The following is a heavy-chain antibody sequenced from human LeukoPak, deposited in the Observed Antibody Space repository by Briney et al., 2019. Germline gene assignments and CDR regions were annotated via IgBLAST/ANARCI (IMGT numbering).Heavy chain of an antibody. CDR2: IYYSGST. CDR3: ARLDYGSGSYLDY. J-gene: IGHJ4*02. CDR1: GGSISSSTYY. V-gene: IGHV4-61*05. Sequence: SETLSLTCDVSGGSISSSTYYWDWIRQPPGKGLEWIGYIYYSGSTNYNPSLKSRVTISVDTSKNQFSLKLSSVTVADTAVYYCARLDYGSGSYLDYWGQGTLVTVSS. D-gene: IGHD3-10*01.